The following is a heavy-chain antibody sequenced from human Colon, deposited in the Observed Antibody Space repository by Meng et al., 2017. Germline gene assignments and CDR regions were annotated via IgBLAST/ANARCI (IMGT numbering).Heavy chain of an antibody. Sequence: GESLKISCAASGFTFRNIYMTWVRQAPGKGLEWVANIKPGGDEKHYVDSVRGRFTISRDNAENLLFLQMNSLRVEDTAVYYCLARSTDYWGQGTLVTVSS. CDR1: GFTFRNIY. J-gene: IGHJ4*02. CDR3: LARSTDY. V-gene: IGHV3-7*01. CDR2: IKPGGDEK.